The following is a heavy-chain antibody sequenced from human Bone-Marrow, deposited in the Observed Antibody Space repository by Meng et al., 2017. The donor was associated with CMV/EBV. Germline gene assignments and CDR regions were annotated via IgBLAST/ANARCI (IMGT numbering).Heavy chain of an antibody. CDR3: ARGGDMFNREYQLLWGAGYVHYYYGMDV. CDR2: IWYDGSNK. D-gene: IGHD2-2*01. V-gene: IGHV3-30*19. Sequence: GGSLRLSCAASGFTFSSDGMHWVRQAPGKGLEWVAVIWYDGSNKYYADSVKGRFTISRDNSKNTLYLQMNSLRAEDTAVYYCARGGDMFNREYQLLWGAGYVHYYYGMDVWGQGTTVTVSS. J-gene: IGHJ6*02. CDR1: GFTFSSDG.